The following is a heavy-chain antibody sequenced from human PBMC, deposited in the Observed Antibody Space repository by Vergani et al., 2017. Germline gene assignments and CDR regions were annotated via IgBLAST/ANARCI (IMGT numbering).Heavy chain of an antibody. J-gene: IGHJ5*02. CDR2: INPNSGGT. Sequence: QVQLVQSGAEVKKPGASVKVSCKASGYTFTDYFMHWVRQAPGQGLEWMGWINPNSGGTNYAQKFQGRVTMTRDTSISTAYMELSNLRSDDTAVYHCARVGWSYYDSSGYYYAPGGWFDPWGQGTLVTVSS. V-gene: IGHV1-2*02. CDR3: ARVGWSYYDSSGYYYAPGGWFDP. CDR1: GYTFTDYF. D-gene: IGHD3-22*01.